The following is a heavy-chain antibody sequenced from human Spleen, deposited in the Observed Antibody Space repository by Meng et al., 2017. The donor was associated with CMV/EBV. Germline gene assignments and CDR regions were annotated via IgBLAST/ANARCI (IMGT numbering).Heavy chain of an antibody. D-gene: IGHD2-2*01. CDR3: ARESTSSRYFDY. J-gene: IGHJ4*02. CDR1: GFSLRDHY. Sequence: SCFASGFSLRDHYMSWVRQDPGKGLEWIAYIGAVHGKLYYAQPMRGRFTISRDNAENSLFLQMDSLRAEDTAIYYCARESTSSRYFDYWGQGALVTVSS. CDR2: IGAVHGKL. V-gene: IGHV3-11*04.